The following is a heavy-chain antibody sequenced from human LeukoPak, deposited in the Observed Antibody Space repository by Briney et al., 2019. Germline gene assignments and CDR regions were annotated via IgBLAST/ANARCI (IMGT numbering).Heavy chain of an antibody. CDR2: ITWNSDDM. CDR1: GFSFEAYG. J-gene: IGHJ4*02. V-gene: IGHV3-9*01. D-gene: IGHD1-1*01. Sequence: GRSLRLSCAASGFSFEAYGMYWVRQAPGKGLEWVSGITWNSDDMAYADSVKGRFTISRDNAKNCLYLQMNSLTVEDTALYYCTRVTSWRTGFDYWGQGTLVTVSS. CDR3: TRVTSWRTGFDY.